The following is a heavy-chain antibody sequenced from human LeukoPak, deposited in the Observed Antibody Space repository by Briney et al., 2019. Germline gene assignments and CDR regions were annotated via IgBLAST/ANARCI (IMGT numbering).Heavy chain of an antibody. D-gene: IGHD2-2*01. CDR2: IEQDGSEK. Sequence: GGSLRLSCAASGLTFSSYSMNWVRQAPGKGREGVANIEQDGSEKYYVDSVKGRFTISRDNARNSLYLQMNSLRAEDTAVYYCASLYCTHTTCYYFDYWGQGTLVSVSS. CDR1: GLTFSSYS. V-gene: IGHV3-7*01. CDR3: ASLYCTHTTCYYFDY. J-gene: IGHJ4*02.